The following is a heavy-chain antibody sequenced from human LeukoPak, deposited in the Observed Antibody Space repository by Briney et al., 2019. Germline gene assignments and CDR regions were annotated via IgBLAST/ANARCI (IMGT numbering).Heavy chain of an antibody. D-gene: IGHD3-22*01. CDR3: ARVDWMIGAFDI. Sequence: GSLRLSCAASGFTFSSYAMNWVRKAPGKGLKWVSYITSSSSTIYYADSVRGRFTISRDNAKNSLYLQMNSLRDEDTAVYYCARVDWMIGAFDIWGQGTMVTVSS. V-gene: IGHV3-48*02. CDR2: ITSSSSTI. CDR1: GFTFSSYA. J-gene: IGHJ3*02.